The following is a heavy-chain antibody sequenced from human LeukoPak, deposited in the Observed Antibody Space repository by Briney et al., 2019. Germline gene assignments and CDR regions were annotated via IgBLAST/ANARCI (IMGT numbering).Heavy chain of an antibody. CDR3: ARDEYYYDSSGYYVPLGAFDI. V-gene: IGHV3-21*01. CDR2: ISSSGSYI. Sequence: GGSLRLSCAPSGFTFSSSSMNWVRQAPGKGLEWVSSISSSGSYIYYADSVKGRFTISRDKAENSLYLQMNSLRAEDTAVYYCARDEYYYDSSGYYVPLGAFDIWGQGTMVTVSS. J-gene: IGHJ3*02. CDR1: GFTFSSSS. D-gene: IGHD3-22*01.